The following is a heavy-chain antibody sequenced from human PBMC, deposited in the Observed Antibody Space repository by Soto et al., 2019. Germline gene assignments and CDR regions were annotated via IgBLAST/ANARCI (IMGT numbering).Heavy chain of an antibody. CDR1: GGSISRYY. D-gene: IGHD3-3*01. V-gene: IGHV4-59*01. Sequence: PSETLSLTCTVSGGSISRYYWSWIRQPPGQGLEWIGYIYHSGSTNYNPSLESRVAISIDTSKSQFSLKLSSVTAADTAVYYCARDRELRFLEWSRSYFYGVDVWGQGTTVTVSS. CDR2: IYHSGST. J-gene: IGHJ6*02. CDR3: ARDRELRFLEWSRSYFYGVDV.